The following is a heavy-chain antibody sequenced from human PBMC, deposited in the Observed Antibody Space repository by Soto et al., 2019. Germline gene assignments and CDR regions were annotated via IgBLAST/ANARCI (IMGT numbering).Heavy chain of an antibody. Sequence: QVQLVQSGAEVKKPGASVKVSCKASGYTFTRYYMHWVRQAPGQGLEWMGIINPSGFSTNYAQKFQGRVTMTRDTSASTVYLELSSLRSEDTAVYYCARDRKDSSGVFDHWGQGILVTFSS. CDR2: INPSGFST. D-gene: IGHD6-19*01. CDR3: ARDRKDSSGVFDH. V-gene: IGHV1-46*01. J-gene: IGHJ4*02. CDR1: GYTFTRYY.